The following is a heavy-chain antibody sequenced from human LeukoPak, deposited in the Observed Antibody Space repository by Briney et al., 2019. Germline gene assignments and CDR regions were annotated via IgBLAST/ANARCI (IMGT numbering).Heavy chain of an antibody. D-gene: IGHD5-12*01. CDR2: INGNSGGT. J-gene: IGHJ4*02. CDR1: GYTFTGYY. V-gene: IGHV1-2*02. CDR3: ARVQKSRKSVASAVDC. Sequence: ASVKVSCKASGYTFTGYYMHWVRQAPGQGLEWMGWINGNSGGTKYAQKFQGRVTMTRDTSISTTYMELNSLRAEDTAVYYCARVQKSRKSVASAVDCWGQGTVVIVSS.